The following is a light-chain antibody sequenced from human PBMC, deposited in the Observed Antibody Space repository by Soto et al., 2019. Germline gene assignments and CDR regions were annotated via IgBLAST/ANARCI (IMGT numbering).Light chain of an antibody. CDR3: GTWDSTLSGG. Sequence: QSVLTQPPSVSAAPGQKVTISCSGSSSNIGNNYVSWYQHLPGAAPKLIIYDNDKRSSGIPDRFSGSKSGTSATLDITGLQTGDEADYYCGTWDSTLSGGFGTGTKVTVL. CDR1: SSNIGNNY. V-gene: IGLV1-51*01. J-gene: IGLJ1*01. CDR2: DND.